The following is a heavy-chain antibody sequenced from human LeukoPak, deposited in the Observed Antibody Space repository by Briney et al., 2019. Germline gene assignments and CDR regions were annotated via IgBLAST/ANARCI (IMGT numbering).Heavy chain of an antibody. V-gene: IGHV3-20*04. Sequence: GGSLRLSCAASGFIFEDYGVSWVRQAPGKGLEWVSGINWKGGSLGYADSAKGRFTISRDNAKNSLYLQMNSLRAEDTGVYYCARMDPYGDYFNYWGQGTLVTVSS. D-gene: IGHD4-17*01. CDR1: GFIFEDYG. CDR3: ARMDPYGDYFNY. CDR2: INWKGGSL. J-gene: IGHJ4*02.